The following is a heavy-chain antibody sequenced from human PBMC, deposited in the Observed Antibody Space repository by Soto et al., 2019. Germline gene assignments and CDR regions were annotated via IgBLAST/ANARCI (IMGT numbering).Heavy chain of an antibody. CDR2: ISGSGGST. Sequence: GGSLRLSCAASGFTFSSYAMSWVRQAPGKGLEWVSTISGSGGSTYYADSLKGRFTISRDNSKNTLFLQMSSQRAEDTAVYYCAKEAVSGWYYFDDWGQGTLVTVSS. V-gene: IGHV3-23*01. J-gene: IGHJ4*02. D-gene: IGHD6-19*01. CDR3: AKEAVSGWYYFDD. CDR1: GFTFSSYA.